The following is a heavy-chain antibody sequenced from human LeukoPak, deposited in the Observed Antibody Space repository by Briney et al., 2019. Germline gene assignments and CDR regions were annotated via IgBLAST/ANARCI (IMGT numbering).Heavy chain of an antibody. CDR3: ARVSLTTANFDS. Sequence: GGSLRLSCAASGFTLSSYAMTWVRQAPGKGLEWVANIKLDGSEKNYVDSVKGRFTISRDNSKDTLYLQMNSLRVEDTALYYCARVSLTTANFDSWGQGTLVTVSS. CDR1: GFTLSSYA. CDR2: IKLDGSEK. V-gene: IGHV3-7*03. D-gene: IGHD4-17*01. J-gene: IGHJ4*02.